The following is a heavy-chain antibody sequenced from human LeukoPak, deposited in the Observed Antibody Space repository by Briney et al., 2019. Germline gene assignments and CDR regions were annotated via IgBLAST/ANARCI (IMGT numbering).Heavy chain of an antibody. CDR3: ARPLDTSLANPFDI. CDR2: VYYSGRT. J-gene: IGHJ3*02. D-gene: IGHD3-16*01. Sequence: SETLSLTCTVSGASISSSSYFWGWIRQSPGKGLEYIGSVYYSGRTYYNPSLKSRVTISLDTSMNQFSLRLTSVTAADTAVYYCARPLDTSLANPFDIWGHGTMVTVSS. V-gene: IGHV4-39*01. CDR1: GASISSSSYF.